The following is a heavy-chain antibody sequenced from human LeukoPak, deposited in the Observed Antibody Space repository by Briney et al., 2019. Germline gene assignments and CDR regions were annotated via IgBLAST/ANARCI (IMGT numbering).Heavy chain of an antibody. Sequence: GGSLRLSCAASEFSFSSNYMTWVRQAPGKGLECVSIIYSGGTTYYADSARGRFTIPTDNSKNTLYLQMDRLRVEDTAVYYCARKSDSLMLRGGDCWGQGTLVTVSS. CDR2: IYSGGTT. CDR1: EFSFSSNY. V-gene: IGHV3-66*01. CDR3: ARKSDSLMLRGGDC. J-gene: IGHJ4*02. D-gene: IGHD3-10*01.